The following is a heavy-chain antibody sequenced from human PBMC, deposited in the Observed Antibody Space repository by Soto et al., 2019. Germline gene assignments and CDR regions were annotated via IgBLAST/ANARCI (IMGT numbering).Heavy chain of an antibody. CDR2: IFDSGST. J-gene: IGHJ4*02. D-gene: IGHD6-13*01. CDR3: ARVGAAAAPGYFDY. V-gene: IGHV4-39*07. CDR1: GGSISSSSYY. Sequence: SETLSLTCTVSGGSISSSSYYWGWIRQPPGKGLEWIGNIFDSGSTNYNPSLKSRVTISVDTSKNQFSLKVRSVTAADTAVYYCARVGAAAAPGYFDYWSQGTLVTVS.